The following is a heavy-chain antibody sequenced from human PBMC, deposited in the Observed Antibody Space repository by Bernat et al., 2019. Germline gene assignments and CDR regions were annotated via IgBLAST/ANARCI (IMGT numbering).Heavy chain of an antibody. CDR3: ARTVGKLGPRRYSGYGGWFDP. J-gene: IGHJ5*02. D-gene: IGHD5-12*01. Sequence: QVQLQESGPGLVKPSETLSLTCTVSGGSISSYYWSWIRQPPGKGLEWIGYIYYSGSTNYNPSLKSRVTISVDTSKNQFSLKLSSVTAADTAVYYCARTVGKLGPRRYSGYGGWFDPWGQGTLVTVSS. CDR1: GGSISSYY. CDR2: IYYSGST. V-gene: IGHV4-59*08.